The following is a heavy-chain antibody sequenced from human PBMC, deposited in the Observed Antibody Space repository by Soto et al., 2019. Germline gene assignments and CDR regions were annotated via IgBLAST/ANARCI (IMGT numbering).Heavy chain of an antibody. CDR1: GFTFSSYG. CDR2: ISYDGSNK. Sequence: QVQLVESGGGVVQPGRSLRLSCAASGFTFSSYGMHWVRQAPGKGLEWVAVISYDGSNKYYADSVKGRFTISRDNSKNTLYLQMNSLRAEDTAVYYCAKDRWALPSYWGQGTLVTVSS. J-gene: IGHJ4*02. V-gene: IGHV3-30*18. D-gene: IGHD1-26*01. CDR3: AKDRWALPSY.